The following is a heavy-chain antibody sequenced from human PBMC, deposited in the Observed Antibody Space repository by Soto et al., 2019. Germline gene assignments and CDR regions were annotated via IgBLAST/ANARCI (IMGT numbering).Heavy chain of an antibody. J-gene: IGHJ6*02. V-gene: IGHV4-34*01. CDR3: ARSEVEQLVPIYYYYYGMDV. CDR2: INHSGST. D-gene: IGHD6-6*01. CDR1: GGSFSGYY. Sequence: QVQLQQWGAGLLKPSETLSLTCAVYGGSFSGYYWSWIRQPPGKGLEWIGEINHSGSTNYNPSLKSRVTISVDTSKNQFSLKLSSVTAADTAVYYCARSEVEQLVPIYYYYYGMDVWGQGTTVTVSS.